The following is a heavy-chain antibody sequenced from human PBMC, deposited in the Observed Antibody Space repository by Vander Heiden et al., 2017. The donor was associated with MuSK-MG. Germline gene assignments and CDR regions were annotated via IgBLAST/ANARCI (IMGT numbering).Heavy chain of an antibody. CDR1: GGSISSSSYY. Sequence: QLQLQESGPGLVKPSETLSLTCTVSGGSISSSSYYWGWIRQPPGKGLEWIGSIYYSGSTYYNPSLKSRVTISVDTSKNQFSLKLSSVTAADTAVYYCARLQYFDWLLHFDYWGQGTLVTVSS. D-gene: IGHD3-9*01. CDR2: IYYSGST. V-gene: IGHV4-39*01. CDR3: ARLQYFDWLLHFDY. J-gene: IGHJ4*02.